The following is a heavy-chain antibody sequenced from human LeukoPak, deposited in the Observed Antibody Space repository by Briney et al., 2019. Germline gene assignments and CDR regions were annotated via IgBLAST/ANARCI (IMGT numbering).Heavy chain of an antibody. D-gene: IGHD3-16*01. CDR1: GFYFANYA. V-gene: IGHV3-23*01. CDR2: TVGGGSTNT. Sequence: PGGSLRLSCAASGFYFANYAMSWVRQAPGKGLEWVSATVGGGSTNTYHADSVKGRFTISRDNAKNSLYLQMNSLRAEDTAVYYCAKDRWPYVLSFFDYWGQGTLVTVSS. CDR3: AKDRWPYVLSFFDY. J-gene: IGHJ4*02.